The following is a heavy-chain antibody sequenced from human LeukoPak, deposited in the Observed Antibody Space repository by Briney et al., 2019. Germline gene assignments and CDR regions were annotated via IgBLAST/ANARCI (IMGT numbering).Heavy chain of an antibody. CDR1: GYTFTSYY. V-gene: IGHV1-46*01. J-gene: IGHJ2*01. CDR2: INPSGGST. D-gene: IGHD4-23*01. Sequence: ATVKVSCKASGYTFTSYYMHWARQAPGQGLEWMGIINPSGGSTSYAQKFQGRVTTTRDTSTSTVYMELSSLRSEDTAVYYCAKEYYGGTDRGYFDLWGRGTLFTASS. CDR3: AKEYYGGTDRGYFDL.